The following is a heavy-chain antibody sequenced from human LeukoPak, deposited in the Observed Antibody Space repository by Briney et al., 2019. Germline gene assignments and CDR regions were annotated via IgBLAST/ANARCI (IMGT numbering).Heavy chain of an antibody. CDR3: AKAVDTAIDY. CDR1: GFTFTSFG. J-gene: IGHJ4*02. D-gene: IGHD5-18*01. Sequence: GGTLRLSCAASGFTFTSFGMSWVRQAPGKGLEWVSTISGSGGSTYYADSVKGRFTISRDNSKNTLYLQMNSLRAEDTAVYYCAKAVDTAIDYWGQGTLVTVSS. V-gene: IGHV3-23*01. CDR2: ISGSGGST.